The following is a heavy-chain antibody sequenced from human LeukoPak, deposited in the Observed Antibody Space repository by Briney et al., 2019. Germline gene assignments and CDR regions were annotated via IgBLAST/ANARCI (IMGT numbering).Heavy chain of an antibody. CDR3: ARRDCSGGSCPGAYFDY. CDR1: GGSISSGGYY. J-gene: IGHJ4*02. V-gene: IGHV4-31*03. CDR2: IYYSGST. D-gene: IGHD2-15*01. Sequence: SQTLSLTCTVSGGSISSGGYYWSWIRQHPGKGLEWIGYIYYSGSTYYNPSLKSRVTISVDTSKNQFSLKLSSVTAADTAVYYCARRDCSGGSCPGAYFDYWGREPRSPSPQ.